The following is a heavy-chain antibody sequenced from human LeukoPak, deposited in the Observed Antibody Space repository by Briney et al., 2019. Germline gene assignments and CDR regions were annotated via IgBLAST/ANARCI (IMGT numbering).Heavy chain of an antibody. CDR1: GGSISSSSYY. D-gene: IGHD6-13*01. V-gene: IGHV4-39*01. CDR2: IYYSGST. J-gene: IGHJ4*02. CDR3: ATAAAGTVFDY. Sequence: LETLSLTCTVSGGSISSSSYYWGWIRQPPGKGLEWIGSIYYSGSTYYNPSLRSRVTISVDTSKNQFSLKLSSVTAADTAVYYCATAAAGTVFDYWGQGTLVTVSS.